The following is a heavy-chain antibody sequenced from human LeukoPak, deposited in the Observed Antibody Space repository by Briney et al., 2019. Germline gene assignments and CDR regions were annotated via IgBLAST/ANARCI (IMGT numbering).Heavy chain of an antibody. D-gene: IGHD5-12*01. CDR2: ISFDGSNK. Sequence: PGGSLRPSCAASGFTFSSYAMHWVRQAPGKGLEWVAVISFDGSNKYYADSVKGRFTISRDNSKNTLYLQMNSLRAEDTAVYYSARGSRTIVTTKFARGHYMDVWGKGTTVTVSS. V-gene: IGHV3-30*04. CDR3: ARGSRTIVTTKFARGHYMDV. CDR1: GFTFSSYA. J-gene: IGHJ6*03.